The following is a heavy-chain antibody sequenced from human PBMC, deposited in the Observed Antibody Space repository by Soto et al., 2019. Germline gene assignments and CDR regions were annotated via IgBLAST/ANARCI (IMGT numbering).Heavy chain of an antibody. CDR3: ARDKTTGLFDY. CDR1: GGSISSYY. Sequence: SETLSLTCTVSGGSISSYYWSWIRQPPGKGLEWIGYINYSGSTNYNPSLKSRVTISVDTSKNQFSLKLTSVTAADTAVYYCARDKTTGLFDYWGQGTLVTVSS. V-gene: IGHV4-59*12. D-gene: IGHD1-7*01. J-gene: IGHJ4*02. CDR2: INYSGST.